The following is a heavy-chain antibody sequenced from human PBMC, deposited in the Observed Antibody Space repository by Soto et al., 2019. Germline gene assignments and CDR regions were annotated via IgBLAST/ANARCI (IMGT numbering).Heavy chain of an antibody. CDR3: ASSNDESMDV. Sequence: SETLSLTCTVSGGSISNFYWSWIRQHPGKGLEWIGYIYYSGSTYYNPSLKSRVTISVDTSKNQFSLKLSSVTAADTAVYYCASSNDESMDVWGKGTTVTVSS. J-gene: IGHJ6*03. CDR2: IYYSGST. V-gene: IGHV4-59*06. CDR1: GGSISNFY. D-gene: IGHD1-1*01.